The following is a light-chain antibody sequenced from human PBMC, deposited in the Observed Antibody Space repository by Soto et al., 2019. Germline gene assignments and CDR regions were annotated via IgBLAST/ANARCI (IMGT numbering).Light chain of an antibody. Sequence: EIVLTQSPGTLSLSPGERATLSCRASQSVSSSYLAWYQQKPGQAPRLLIYGASSRATGIPDRFSGSGSGTDFTLTISRLEPEDWAVYYCQQYGSSHYTFGQGTKLEIK. CDR2: GAS. CDR1: QSVSSSY. V-gene: IGKV3-20*01. J-gene: IGKJ2*01. CDR3: QQYGSSHYT.